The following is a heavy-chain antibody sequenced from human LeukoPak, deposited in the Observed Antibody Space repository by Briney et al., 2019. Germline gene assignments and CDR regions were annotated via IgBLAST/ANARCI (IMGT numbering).Heavy chain of an antibody. D-gene: IGHD1-26*01. V-gene: IGHV4-59*12. CDR3: ARGSSGSYSSFDY. CDR1: GGSISSYY. Sequence: SETLSLTCTVSGGSISSYYWSWIRQPPGKGLEWIGYIYYSGSTNYNPSLKSRVTISVDTSKNQFSLKLSSVTAADTAVYYCARGSSGSYSSFDYWGQGTLVTVSS. CDR2: IYYSGST. J-gene: IGHJ4*02.